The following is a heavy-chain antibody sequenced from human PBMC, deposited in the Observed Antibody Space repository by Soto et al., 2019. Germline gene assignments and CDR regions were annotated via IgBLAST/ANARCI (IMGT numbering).Heavy chain of an antibody. CDR1: GYTFTSYG. V-gene: IGHV1-18*04. J-gene: IGHJ4*02. CDR3: ARDDGYNRLDY. CDR2: ISAYNGNT. D-gene: IGHD5-12*01. Sequence: ASVKVSCKASGYTFTSYGISWVGQAPGQGLEGMGRISAYNGNTNYAQKLQGRVTMTTDASTSTAYMELRSLRSDDTAVYYCARDDGYNRLDYWGQGTMVTVSS.